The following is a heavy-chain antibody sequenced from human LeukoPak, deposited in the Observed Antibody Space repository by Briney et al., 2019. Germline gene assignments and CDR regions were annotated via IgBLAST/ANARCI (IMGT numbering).Heavy chain of an antibody. CDR1: GFTFSSYG. D-gene: IGHD3-22*01. CDR2: IWYDGSNK. V-gene: IGHV3-33*06. J-gene: IGHJ6*03. Sequence: GGSLRLSCAASGFTFSSYGMHWVRQAPGNGLEWVAVIWYDGSNKYYADSVKGRFTISRDNSKNTLYLQMNSLRAEDTAVYYCAKDAFRRTMIEVVNYYMDVWGKGTTVTVSS. CDR3: AKDAFRRTMIEVVNYYMDV.